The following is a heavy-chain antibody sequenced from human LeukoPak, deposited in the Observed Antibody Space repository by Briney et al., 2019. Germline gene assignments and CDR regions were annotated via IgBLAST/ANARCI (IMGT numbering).Heavy chain of an antibody. D-gene: IGHD6-13*01. Sequence: GESLKISCRGSGYRFTNYRIAWVRQMPGKGLEWMGIIYPGDSDTRYSPSFQGQVTISADKSISTAYLQWSSLKASDTAMYYCARLGTAAGFSPIDYWGQGTLVTVSS. V-gene: IGHV5-51*01. CDR3: ARLGTAAGFSPIDY. J-gene: IGHJ4*02. CDR2: IYPGDSDT. CDR1: GYRFTNYR.